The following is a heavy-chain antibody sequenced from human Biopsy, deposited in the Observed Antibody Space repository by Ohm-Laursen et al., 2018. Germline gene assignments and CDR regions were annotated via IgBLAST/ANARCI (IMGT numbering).Heavy chain of an antibody. Sequence: SQTLSLTCYVSGASVKTSGYFWAWLRQRPGKGLEWIGYISYNERTHYNPSLTSRLAISFDTSNNRISLQLRSVSVADTAVYYCVREPKTGTAEAWYFDLWGRGSPVTVPS. CDR2: ISYNERT. D-gene: IGHD3-9*01. J-gene: IGHJ2*01. V-gene: IGHV4-31*03. CDR1: GASVKTSGYF. CDR3: VREPKTGTAEAWYFDL.